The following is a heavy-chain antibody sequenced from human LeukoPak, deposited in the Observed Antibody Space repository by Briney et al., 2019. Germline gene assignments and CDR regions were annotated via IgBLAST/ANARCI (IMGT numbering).Heavy chain of an antibody. CDR2: ISSTSSYI. CDR1: GFIFSSYS. D-gene: IGHD1-1*01. CDR3: ARGYRYYGMDV. V-gene: IGHV3-21*01. Sequence: GGSLRLSCAASGFIFSSYSMNWVRQAPGKGLEWVSFISSTSSYIYYADSVKGRFTISRDNAKNSLYLQMNSLRAEDTAVYYCARGYRYYGMDVWGQGTTVTVSS. J-gene: IGHJ6*02.